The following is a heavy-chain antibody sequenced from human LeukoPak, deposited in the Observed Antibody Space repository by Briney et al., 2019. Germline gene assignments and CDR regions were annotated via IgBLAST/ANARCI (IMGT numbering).Heavy chain of an antibody. D-gene: IGHD3-3*01. Sequence: GGSLRLSCTASGFTFGDYAMSWVRQAPGKGLEWVGFIRSKGYGGTTEYAASVKGRFTISRDDSTSIAYLQMNSLKTEDTAVYYCTRGPMEYVYYDFWSGYYMAGDYWGQGTLVTVSS. CDR2: IRSKGYGGTT. J-gene: IGHJ4*02. CDR1: GFTFGDYA. V-gene: IGHV3-49*04. CDR3: TRGPMEYVYYDFWSGYYMAGDY.